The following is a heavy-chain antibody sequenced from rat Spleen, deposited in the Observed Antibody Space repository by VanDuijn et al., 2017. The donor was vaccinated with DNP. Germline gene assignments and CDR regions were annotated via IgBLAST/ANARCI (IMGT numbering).Heavy chain of an antibody. D-gene: IGHD1-10*01. Sequence: EVQLVESGGGLVQPGRSVKLSCAASGFTFSDYGMAWVRQAPTKGLEWVASISSGGGKTYYRESVKGRFIISRDNAKNTQYLQMDSLRSEDTATYYCARITTRGGWYFDFWGPGTMVTVSS. CDR1: GFTFSDYG. CDR3: ARITTRGGWYFDF. CDR2: ISSGGGKT. J-gene: IGHJ1*01. V-gene: IGHV5S13*01.